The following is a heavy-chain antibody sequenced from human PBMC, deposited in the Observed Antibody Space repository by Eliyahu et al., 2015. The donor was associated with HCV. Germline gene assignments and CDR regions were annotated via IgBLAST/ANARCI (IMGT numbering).Heavy chain of an antibody. Sequence: QLQLQESGPGLVKPSETLXLTXTVSGXSISSSNYYWGWIRQPPGKGLEWIGTIYYSGSTYYNPSLKSRVTMSVDTSKNQFSLKVTSVTAADTAVYYCASLLTGYYSNYYSDMDVWGQGTTVTVSS. CDR2: IYYSGST. D-gene: IGHD3-9*01. CDR1: GXSISSSNYY. J-gene: IGHJ6*02. CDR3: ASLLTGYYSNYYSDMDV. V-gene: IGHV4-39*01.